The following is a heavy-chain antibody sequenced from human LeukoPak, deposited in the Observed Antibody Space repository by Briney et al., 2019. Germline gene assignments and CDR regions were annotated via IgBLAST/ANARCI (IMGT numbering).Heavy chain of an antibody. J-gene: IGHJ4*02. CDR3: AKDFGGIAAAGTIHDY. CDR2: ISGSGGST. V-gene: IGHV3-23*01. CDR1: GFTFSSYA. Sequence: GGSLRLACAASGFTFSSYAMSWVRQAPGKVLEWVAAISGSGGSTYYADSVKGRVTISRDNSKNTLYLQMNSLRAEETAVYYCAKDFGGIAAAGTIHDYWGQGTLVTVSS. D-gene: IGHD6-13*01.